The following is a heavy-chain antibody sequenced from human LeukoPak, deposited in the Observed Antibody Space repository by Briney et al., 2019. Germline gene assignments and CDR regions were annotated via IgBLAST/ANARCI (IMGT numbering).Heavy chain of an antibody. J-gene: IGHJ3*02. CDR2: IYSGGST. V-gene: IGHV3-53*01. CDR3: ARDGGSLYYYDSSHAFDI. D-gene: IGHD3-22*01. Sequence: PGGSLRLSCAVSGFTVSSNYMSWVRQAPGKGLEWVSVIYSGGSTYYADSVKGRFTISRDNSKNMLYLQMNSLRAEDTAVYYCARDGGSLYYYDSSHAFDIWGQGTMVTVSS. CDR1: GFTVSSNY.